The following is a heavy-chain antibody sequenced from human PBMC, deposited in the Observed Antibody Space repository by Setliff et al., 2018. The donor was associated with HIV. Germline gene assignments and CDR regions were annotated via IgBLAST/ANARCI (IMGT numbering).Heavy chain of an antibody. J-gene: IGHJ4*02. D-gene: IGHD2-2*03. CDR3: AKDRVGYCSSISCPGDYADY. CDR1: GFTFSSYA. CDR2: ISNNGGKT. V-gene: IGHV3-23*01. Sequence: GGSLRLSCAASGFTFSSYAMTWVRQAPGKGLEWVSSISNNGGKTYYADFEKGRFTISRDKSKNTVYLQMFSLRAEDTALYYCAKDRVGYCSSISCPGDYADYWGQGTLVTVSS.